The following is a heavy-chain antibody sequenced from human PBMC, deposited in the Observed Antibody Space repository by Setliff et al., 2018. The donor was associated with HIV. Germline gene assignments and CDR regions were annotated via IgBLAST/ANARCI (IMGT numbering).Heavy chain of an antibody. CDR1: GGSFSGYY. V-gene: IGHV4-34*01. Sequence: SETLSLTCAVYGGSFSGYYWSWIRQPPGKGLEWIGEINHSGSTNYNMSLWSRVTISLDASRNQFSLELISVTAADTAVYYCARGMSSGYHYGLCPFDMWGQGTMVTVSS. CDR2: INHSGST. J-gene: IGHJ3*02. CDR3: ARGMSSGYHYGLCPFDM. D-gene: IGHD3-22*01.